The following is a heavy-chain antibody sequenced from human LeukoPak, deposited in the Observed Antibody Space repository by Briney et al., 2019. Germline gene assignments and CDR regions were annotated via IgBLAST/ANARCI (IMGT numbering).Heavy chain of an antibody. CDR2: IYYSGNT. J-gene: IGHJ2*01. CDR1: GGSISNYY. Sequence: PSETLSLTCTVSGGSISNYYWSWIRQPPGKGLEWIGYIYYSGNTNCNPSLKSRVTISVDTSKIQFSLKLTSVTAADTAVYYCARLPSSSSPRRQFDVWGRGTLVTVSS. D-gene: IGHD6-13*01. CDR3: ARLPSSSSPRRQFDV. V-gene: IGHV4-59*08.